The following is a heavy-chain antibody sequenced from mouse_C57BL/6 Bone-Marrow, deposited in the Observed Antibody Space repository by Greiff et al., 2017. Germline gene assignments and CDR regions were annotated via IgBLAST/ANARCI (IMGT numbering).Heavy chain of an antibody. J-gene: IGHJ3*01. CDR2: INPYNGGT. D-gene: IGHD1-1*01. V-gene: IGHV1-20*01. CDR3: ARGYGSTPFAY. Sequence: EVQLQQSGPELVKPGDSVKISCKASGYSFTGYFMNWVMQSHGKSLEWIGRINPYNGGTFYNQKFKGKATLTVDKSSSTAHMELRSLTSEDSAVYYCARGYGSTPFAYWGQGTLVTVSA. CDR1: GYSFTGYF.